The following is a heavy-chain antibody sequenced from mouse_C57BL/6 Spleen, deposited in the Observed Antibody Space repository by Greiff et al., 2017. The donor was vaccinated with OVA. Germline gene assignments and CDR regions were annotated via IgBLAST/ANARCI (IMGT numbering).Heavy chain of an antibody. CDR3: ARDGNSLAMDY. J-gene: IGHJ4*01. Sequence: VQLKESGPGLVKPSQSLSLTCSVTGYSITSGYYWNWIRQFPGNKLEWMGYISYDGSNNYNPSLKNRISITRDTSKNQFFLKLNSVTTEDTATYYCARDGNSLAMDYWGQGTSVTVSS. V-gene: IGHV3-6*01. CDR1: GYSITSGYY. D-gene: IGHD4-1*01. CDR2: ISYDGSN.